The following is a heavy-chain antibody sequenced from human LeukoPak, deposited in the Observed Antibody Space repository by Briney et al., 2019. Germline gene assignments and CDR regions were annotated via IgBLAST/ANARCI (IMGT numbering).Heavy chain of an antibody. CDR3: ARSLGYCSSTSCYFWFDP. CDR2: ISSSSSYI. J-gene: IGHJ5*02. CDR1: GFTFSSYS. D-gene: IGHD2-2*01. Sequence: GGSLRLSCAASGFTFSSYSMNWVRQAPGKGLEWVSSISSSSSYIYYADSVKGRFTISRDNAKNSLYLQMNSLRAEDTAVYYCARSLGYCSSTSCYFWFDPWGQGTLVTVSS. V-gene: IGHV3-21*04.